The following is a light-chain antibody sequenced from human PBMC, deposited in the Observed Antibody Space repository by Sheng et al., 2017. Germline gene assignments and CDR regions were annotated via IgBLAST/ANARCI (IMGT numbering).Light chain of an antibody. Sequence: QSALTQPPSASGSPGQSVTISCSGTSSDVGGYDYVSWYQQYPGKAPKLMIFEVNKRPSGVPDRFSGSKSGNTASLTVSGLQTEDEADYYCTSYAGSGLVVFGGGTKLTVL. CDR3: TSYAGSGLVV. V-gene: IGLV2-8*01. CDR2: EVN. J-gene: IGLJ2*01. CDR1: SSDVGGYDY.